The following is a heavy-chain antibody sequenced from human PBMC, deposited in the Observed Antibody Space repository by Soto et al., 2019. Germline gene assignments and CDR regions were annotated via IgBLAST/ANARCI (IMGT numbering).Heavy chain of an antibody. D-gene: IGHD4-17*01. J-gene: IGHJ6*02. CDR1: GGSFSGYY. V-gene: IGHV4-34*01. Sequence: SETLSLTCAVYGGSFSGYYWSWIRQPPGKGLEWIGEINHSGSTNYNPSLKSRVTISVDTSKNQFSLKLSSVTAADTAVYYCARDGDYGDYVGGVYYYYYGMDVWGQGTTVTVSS. CDR3: ARDGDYGDYVGGVYYYYYGMDV. CDR2: INHSGST.